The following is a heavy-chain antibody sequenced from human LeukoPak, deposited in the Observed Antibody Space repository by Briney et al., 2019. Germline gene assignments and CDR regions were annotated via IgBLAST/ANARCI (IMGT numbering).Heavy chain of an antibody. CDR1: GFPFSSYA. Sequence: GSLRLSFAASGFPFSSYAMSWVRPAPGKGLEWVSAISGSGGSTYYADSVKGRFTISRDNSKNTLYLQMNSLRAEDTAVYYCAKVRYTHTITWFFDYWGQGTLVTVSS. J-gene: IGHJ4*02. CDR2: ISGSGGST. V-gene: IGHV3-23*01. D-gene: IGHD6-13*01. CDR3: AKVRYTHTITWFFDY.